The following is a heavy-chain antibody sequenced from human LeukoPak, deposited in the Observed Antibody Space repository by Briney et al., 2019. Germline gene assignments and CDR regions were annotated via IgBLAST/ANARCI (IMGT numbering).Heavy chain of an antibody. J-gene: IGHJ4*02. CDR2: ISSSGSTI. CDR3: SRDSHLYYFDY. D-gene: IGHD2-15*01. V-gene: IGHV3-11*01. CDR1: GFTFSDYY. Sequence: GGSLRLSCAASGFTFSDYYMSWIRQAPGKGLEWVSYISSSGSTIYYADSVKGRFTISRDNAKNSLYLQMNSLRAEDTAVYYCSRDSHLYYFDYWGQGTLVTASS.